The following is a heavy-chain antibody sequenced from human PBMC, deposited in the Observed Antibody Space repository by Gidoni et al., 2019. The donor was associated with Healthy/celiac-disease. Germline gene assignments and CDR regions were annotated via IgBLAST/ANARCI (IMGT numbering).Heavy chain of an antibody. D-gene: IGHD3-3*01. Sequence: QITLKESGPTLVKPTQTLTLTCTFSGFSLRTSGVGVGWIRQPPGKALEWLALIYWDDDKRYSPSLKSRLTITNDTSQNQVVLTITNIYPLDTAPYHCAHSLFGVVLYLDYWGQGPLVTVSS. CDR1: GFSLRTSGVG. CDR3: AHSLFGVVLYLDY. J-gene: IGHJ4*02. CDR2: IYWDDDK. V-gene: IGHV2-5*02.